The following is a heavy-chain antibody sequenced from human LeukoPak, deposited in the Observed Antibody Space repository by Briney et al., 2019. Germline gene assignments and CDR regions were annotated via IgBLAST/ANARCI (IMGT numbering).Heavy chain of an antibody. J-gene: IGHJ3*02. V-gene: IGHV1-69*13. D-gene: IGHD3-22*01. CDR3: AREKGDYYDSSGYYRDDAFDI. CDR1: GGTFISYA. Sequence: SVKVSCKASGGTFISYAISWVRQAPGQGLEWMGGIIPIFGTANYAQKFQGRVTITADESTSTAYMELSSLRSEDTAVYYCAREKGDYYDSSGYYRDDAFDIWGQGTMVTVSS. CDR2: IIPIFGTA.